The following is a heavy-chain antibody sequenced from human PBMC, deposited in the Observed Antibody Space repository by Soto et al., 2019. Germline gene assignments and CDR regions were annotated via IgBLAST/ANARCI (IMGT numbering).Heavy chain of an antibody. V-gene: IGHV3-30*18. J-gene: IGHJ6*02. CDR1: GFTFSSYG. Sequence: GGSLRLSCAASGFTFSSYGMHWVRQAPGKGLEWVAVISYDGSNKYYADSVKGRFTISRDNSKNTLYLQMNSLRAEDTAVYYCAKVGVAGTPTGDGMDVWGQGTTVTVSS. CDR3: AKVGVAGTPTGDGMDV. D-gene: IGHD6-19*01. CDR2: ISYDGSNK.